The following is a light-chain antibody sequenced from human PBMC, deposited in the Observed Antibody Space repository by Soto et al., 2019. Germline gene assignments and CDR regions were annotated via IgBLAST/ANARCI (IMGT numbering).Light chain of an antibody. Sequence: EIVMTQSPATLSVSPGERATLSCRASQSVPSTYVAWYQQKAGQPPRLLISGTSNRATGSPDRFSGSGSGTDFTLTISRLEPEYFAVYFFQQFCNLSWGVGQGTKVDIK. J-gene: IGKJ1*01. CDR3: QQFCNLSWG. CDR2: GTS. CDR1: QSVPSTY. V-gene: IGKV3-20*01.